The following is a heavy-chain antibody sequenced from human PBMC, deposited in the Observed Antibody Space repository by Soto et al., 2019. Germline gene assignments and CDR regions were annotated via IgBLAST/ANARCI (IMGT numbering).Heavy chain of an antibody. J-gene: IGHJ4*02. CDR2: MWSEGGNK. Sequence: GGSLRLSCAASGFTFSSYGMHWVRQAPGKGLEWVAVMWSEGGNKHYADSVKGRFTISRDNSKNTLYLQMNSLRAEATAVYYCARDPPDDSSGYFSLDYWGLGTLVTVSS. CDR3: ARDPPDDSSGYFSLDY. D-gene: IGHD3-22*01. V-gene: IGHV3-33*01. CDR1: GFTFSSYG.